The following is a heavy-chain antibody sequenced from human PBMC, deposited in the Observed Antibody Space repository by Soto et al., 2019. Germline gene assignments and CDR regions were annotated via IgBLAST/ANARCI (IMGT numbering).Heavy chain of an antibody. J-gene: IGHJ4*02. CDR2: ISGIGHST. V-gene: IGHV3-23*01. D-gene: IGHD5-12*01. CDR3: AKRIMATIGHFDS. CDR1: GFTFSSYA. Sequence: LRLSCAASGFTFSSYAMSWVRQAPGKGLEWVSSISGIGHSTYYADSVKGRFTISRDNSKNTLFLQMSSLRAEDTAVYYCAKRIMATIGHFDSWGQGTLVTVSS.